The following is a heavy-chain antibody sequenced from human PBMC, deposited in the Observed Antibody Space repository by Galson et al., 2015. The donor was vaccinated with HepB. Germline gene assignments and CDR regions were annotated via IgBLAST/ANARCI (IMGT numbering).Heavy chain of an antibody. CDR1: GFTFSSYD. CDR2: ISYDGSK. J-gene: IGHJ4*02. CDR3: ARVRINNLDY. D-gene: IGHD1/OR15-1a*01. V-gene: IGHV3-30*09. Sequence: SLRLSCAASGFTFSSYDLYWVRQAPGEGLEWVAVISYDGSKTYADSVKGRFAISRDNSKSTLYLHMNSLRFEDTSMYYCARVRINNLDYWGQGTLVTVSS.